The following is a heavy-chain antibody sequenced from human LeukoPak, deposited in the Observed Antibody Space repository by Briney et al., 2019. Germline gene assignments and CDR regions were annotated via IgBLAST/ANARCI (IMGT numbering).Heavy chain of an antibody. Sequence: GGSLRLSCAASGFTFNSYNMNRVRQAPGEGLEGVSFISSSGSFIEYADSVKGRFTISRDNAKNSLYLQMSSLRAEDTAVYYCARRKANTDGDIDYWGQGTLVTVSS. V-gene: IGHV3-48*01. CDR3: ARRKANTDGDIDY. D-gene: IGHD7-27*01. J-gene: IGHJ4*02. CDR2: ISSSGSFI. CDR1: GFTFNSYN.